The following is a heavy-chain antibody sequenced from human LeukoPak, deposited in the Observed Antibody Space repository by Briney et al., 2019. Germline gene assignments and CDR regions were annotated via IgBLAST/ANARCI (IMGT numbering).Heavy chain of an antibody. CDR1: GGSISSYY. Sequence: PSETLSLTCTVSGGSISSYYWSWIRQPAGKGLEWIGRIYTSGSTNYNPSLKSRVTMSVDTSKSQFPLKLSSVTAADTAVYYCARDFEVWDYDFWSGYPYYFDYWGQGTLVTVSS. J-gene: IGHJ4*02. D-gene: IGHD3-3*01. V-gene: IGHV4-4*07. CDR3: ARDFEVWDYDFWSGYPYYFDY. CDR2: IYTSGST.